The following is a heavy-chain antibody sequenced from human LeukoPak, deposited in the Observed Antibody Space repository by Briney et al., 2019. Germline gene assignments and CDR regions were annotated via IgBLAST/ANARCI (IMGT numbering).Heavy chain of an antibody. CDR3: AKGAPTMIVGGFEH. CDR1: GFTFDDYA. CDR2: ISWNSGSI. V-gene: IGHV3-9*03. Sequence: PGGSLRLSCAASGFTFDDYAMHWARRTPGKGLEWVSSISWNSGSIGYADSVKGRFTISRDNAKKSLYLQMNSLRAEDMALYYCAKGAPTMIVGGFEHWGQGTLVTVSS. J-gene: IGHJ4*02. D-gene: IGHD3-22*01.